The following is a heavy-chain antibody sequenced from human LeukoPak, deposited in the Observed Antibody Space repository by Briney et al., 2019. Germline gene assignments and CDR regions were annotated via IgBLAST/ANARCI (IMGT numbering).Heavy chain of an antibody. CDR1: GGSISSYY. Sequence: PSETLSLTCTVSGGSISSYYRSSIRQPAGKRLEWIGRIYTSGSTNYNPSLKSRVTMSVDTSKNQFSLKLSSVTAADTAVYYCAREQQWLVLDYAFDIWGQGTMVTASS. D-gene: IGHD6-19*01. V-gene: IGHV4-4*07. CDR2: IYTSGST. CDR3: AREQQWLVLDYAFDI. J-gene: IGHJ3*02.